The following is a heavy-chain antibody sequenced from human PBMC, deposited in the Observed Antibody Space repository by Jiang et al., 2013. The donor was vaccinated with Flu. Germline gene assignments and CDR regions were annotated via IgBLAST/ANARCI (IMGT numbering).Heavy chain of an antibody. CDR1: GFSLSTSGVG. D-gene: IGHD1-7*01. V-gene: IGHV2-5*01. Sequence: KPTQTLTLTCTFSGFSLSTSGVGVGWIRQPPGKALEWLALIYWNDDKRYSPSLKSRLAITKDTSKNQVVLTMTNMDPVDTATYYCAHKERELLFDYWGQGTLVTVSS. CDR2: IYWNDDK. J-gene: IGHJ4*02. CDR3: AHKERELLFDY.